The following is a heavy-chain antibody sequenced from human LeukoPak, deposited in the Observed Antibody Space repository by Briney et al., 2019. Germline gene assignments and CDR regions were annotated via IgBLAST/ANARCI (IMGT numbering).Heavy chain of an antibody. CDR2: ISSSGSTI. CDR3: ARANGYYDILTGGDAFDI. V-gene: IGHV3-48*03. J-gene: IGHJ3*02. Sequence: GGSLRLSCAASGFAFNTYAMHWVRQAPGKGLEWVSYISSSGSTIYYADSVKGRFTISRDNAKNSLYLQMNSLRAEDTAVYYCARANGYYDILTGGDAFDIWGQGTMVTVSS. D-gene: IGHD3-9*01. CDR1: GFAFNTYA.